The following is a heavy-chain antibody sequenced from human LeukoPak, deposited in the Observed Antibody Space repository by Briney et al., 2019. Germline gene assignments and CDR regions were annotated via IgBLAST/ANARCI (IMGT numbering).Heavy chain of an antibody. D-gene: IGHD4-17*01. CDR2: ISFDGSNQ. CDR3: AKSHPPTVTTEEGEYLQH. Sequence: GSLRLSCAASGFIFSSYAMHWVRQAPGQGLEWVAVISFDGSNQYYADSVKGRFTIYRDNFKNTVYLQMNSLRAEETAVYYCAKSHPPTVTTEEGEYLQHWGQGTLVTVSS. CDR1: GFIFSSYA. J-gene: IGHJ1*01. V-gene: IGHV3-30*18.